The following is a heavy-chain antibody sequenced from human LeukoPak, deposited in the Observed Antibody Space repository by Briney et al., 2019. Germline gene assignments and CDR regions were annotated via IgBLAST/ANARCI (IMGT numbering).Heavy chain of an antibody. CDR3: ARDRDSGHDSAFDY. Sequence: GGSLRLSCAASGFTFSSYAMHWVRQAPGKGLEWVAVISYDGSNKYYADSVKGRFTISRDNSKNTLYLQMNSLRAEDTAVYYCARDRDSGHDSAFDYWGQGTLVTAS. CDR2: ISYDGSNK. V-gene: IGHV3-30*04. CDR1: GFTFSSYA. D-gene: IGHD5-12*01. J-gene: IGHJ4*02.